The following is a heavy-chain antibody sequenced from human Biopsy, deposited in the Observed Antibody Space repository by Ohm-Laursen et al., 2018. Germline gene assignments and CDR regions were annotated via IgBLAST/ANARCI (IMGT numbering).Heavy chain of an antibody. CDR3: ARAVDYYDPYYYYGLDV. CDR1: GGSFSGYY. Sequence: TPSLTSAVYGGSFSGYYWSWIRQPPGNGMEWIGEINHRGSTNYNPSLKSRVTISVDASKNQFSLKLRSVTAADTAVYYCARAVDYYDPYYYYGLDVWGQGTTVTVSS. J-gene: IGHJ6*02. D-gene: IGHD3-16*01. CDR2: INHRGST. V-gene: IGHV4-34*01.